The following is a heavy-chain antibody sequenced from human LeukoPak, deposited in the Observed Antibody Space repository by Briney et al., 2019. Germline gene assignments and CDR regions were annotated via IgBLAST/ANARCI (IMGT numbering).Heavy chain of an antibody. J-gene: IGHJ3*02. CDR2: LYYSGST. CDR3: ATHWYGDDYSWDAFDI. CDR1: GGSINSYY. D-gene: IGHD4-17*01. V-gene: IGHV4-59*08. Sequence: PSETLSLTCSVSGGSINSYYWCWIRQPPGKGLQWIGYLYYSGSTNYNPSLKSRVTMSVDSSKNQVSLKLTSVTAADTAMYYCATHWYGDDYSWDAFDIWGQGTLVTVSA.